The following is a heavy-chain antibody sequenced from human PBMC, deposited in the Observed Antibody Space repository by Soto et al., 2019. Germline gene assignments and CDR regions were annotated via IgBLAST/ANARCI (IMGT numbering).Heavy chain of an antibody. D-gene: IGHD6-6*01. J-gene: IGHJ4*02. CDR3: AKSLAAYSSSY. Sequence: GSLRLSCAAPGFTFSSYAMSWVRQAPGKGLEWVSAISGSGGSTYYADSVKGRFTISRDNSKNTLYLQMNSLRAEDTAVYYCAKSLAAYSSSYWGQGTLVTVSS. CDR2: ISGSGGST. V-gene: IGHV3-23*01. CDR1: GFTFSSYA.